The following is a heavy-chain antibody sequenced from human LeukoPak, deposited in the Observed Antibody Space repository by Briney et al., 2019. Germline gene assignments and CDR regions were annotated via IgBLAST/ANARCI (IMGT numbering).Heavy chain of an antibody. CDR2: IYYSEST. D-gene: IGHD6-19*01. J-gene: IGHJ5*02. CDR3: ARAGGWSPNSWFDP. Sequence: PSETLSLTCTVSGGSISSYYWSWIRQPPGKGLEWIGYIYYSESTNYNPSLKSRVTISVDTSKNQFSLKLSSVTAADTAVYYCARAGGWSPNSWFDPWGQGTLVTVSS. CDR1: GGSISSYY. V-gene: IGHV4-59*01.